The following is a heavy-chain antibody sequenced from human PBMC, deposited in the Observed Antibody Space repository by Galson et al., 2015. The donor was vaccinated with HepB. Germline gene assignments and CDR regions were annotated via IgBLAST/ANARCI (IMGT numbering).Heavy chain of an antibody. CDR1: GFTFSNYR. D-gene: IGHD2-8*02. V-gene: IGHV3-48*03. CDR2: ISTTGTTV. CDR3: ARAKSSSETGGYPVFDY. Sequence: SLRLSCAASGFTFSNYRMSWVRQAPGKGLEWVSYISTTGTTVLYADSVNGRTTISRDNAENSLYLQMDSLRAEDTAFYYCARAKSSSETGGYPVFDYWGQGTLVTVSS. J-gene: IGHJ4*02.